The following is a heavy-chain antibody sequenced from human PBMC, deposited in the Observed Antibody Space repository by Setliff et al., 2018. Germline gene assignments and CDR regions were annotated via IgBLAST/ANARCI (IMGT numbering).Heavy chain of an antibody. CDR1: GFTFSSYA. CDR3: ARDDTLLPHLHFYYYYGMGV. CDR2: ISYDGSNK. Sequence: PGGSLRLSCAASGFTFSSYAMHWVRQAPGKGLEWVAVISYDGSNKYYADSVKGRFTISRDNSKNTLYLQMNSLRAEDTAVYYCARDDTLLPHLHFYYYYGMGVWGQGTTVTVSS. D-gene: IGHD3-22*01. J-gene: IGHJ6*02. V-gene: IGHV3-30-3*01.